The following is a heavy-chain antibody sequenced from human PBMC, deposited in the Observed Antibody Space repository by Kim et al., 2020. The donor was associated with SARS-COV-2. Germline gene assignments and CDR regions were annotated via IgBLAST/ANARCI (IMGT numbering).Heavy chain of an antibody. CDR3: ARVSIVATIPFDY. CDR2: INAGNGNT. CDR1: GYTFTSYA. V-gene: IGHV1-3*01. Sequence: ASVKVSCKASGYTFTSYAMHWVRQAPGQRLEWMGWINAGNGNTKYSQKFQGRVTITRDTSASTAYMELSSLRSEDTAVYYCARVSIVATIPFDYWGQGTLVTVSS. D-gene: IGHD5-12*01. J-gene: IGHJ4*02.